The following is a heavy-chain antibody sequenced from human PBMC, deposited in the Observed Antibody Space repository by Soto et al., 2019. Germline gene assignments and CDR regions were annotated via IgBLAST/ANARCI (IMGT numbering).Heavy chain of an antibody. CDR1: GFPFSYYT. CDR2: IRRDSSDI. CDR3: ANVGVGYCRVGDCYGFDY. Sequence: GALRLSCAAPGFPFSYYTMNWVRQAPGKGLEWLSSIRRDSSDIHYADSVKGRFPISRDNAKNSLYLHMNSLRPEDTAVYDCANVGVGYCRVGDCYGFDYWGQGTLVTVSS. J-gene: IGHJ4*02. V-gene: IGHV3-21*01. D-gene: IGHD2-15*01.